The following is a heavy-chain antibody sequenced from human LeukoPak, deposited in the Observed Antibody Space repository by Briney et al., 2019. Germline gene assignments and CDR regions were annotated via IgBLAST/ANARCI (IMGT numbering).Heavy chain of an antibody. CDR3: ATSGSYSPKFDY. CDR2: INPNSGDT. CDR1: AYTFTGYF. V-gene: IGHV1-2*02. D-gene: IGHD3-10*01. Sequence: ASVKVSCKASAYTFTGYFIRWVRQAPGQGLEWLGWINPNSGDTKYSRKYQGRVTMTRDTSISTAYMEVTRLRSDDTAVYYCATSGSYSPKFDYWGQGTSVTVS. J-gene: IGHJ4*02.